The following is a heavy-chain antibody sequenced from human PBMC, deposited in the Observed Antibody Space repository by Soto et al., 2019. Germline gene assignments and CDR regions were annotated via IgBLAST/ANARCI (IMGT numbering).Heavy chain of an antibody. CDR1: GNTVPNYA. CDR3: VRGQPHRITIFEVVIRSYHYGMDV. CDR2: INGGNGNT. D-gene: IGHD3-3*02. Sequence: SVKVSCKASGNTVPNYAIHWVRQAPGQRLEWMGWINGGNGNTYYSEHFQGRVTFTRDTSAGTVYMQLSSLTSEDTAVYFCVRGQPHRITIFEVVIRSYHYGMDVWGQGTTVTVSS. J-gene: IGHJ6*02. V-gene: IGHV1-3*01.